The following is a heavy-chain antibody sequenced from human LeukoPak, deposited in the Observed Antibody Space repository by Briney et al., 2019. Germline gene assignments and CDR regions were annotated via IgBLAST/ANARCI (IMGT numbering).Heavy chain of an antibody. CDR2: ISGSGGST. J-gene: IGHJ4*02. CDR1: GFTFSSYA. CDR3: AKTYSGTWYPDY. V-gene: IGHV3-23*01. D-gene: IGHD6-13*01. Sequence: RGSLRLSCAASGFTFSSYAITWVRQAPGKGLEWVSGISGSGGSTYDTDSVKGRFTISRDNSKNTVYLQMNSLRAEDTAVYYCAKTYSGTWYPDYWGQGTLVTVSS.